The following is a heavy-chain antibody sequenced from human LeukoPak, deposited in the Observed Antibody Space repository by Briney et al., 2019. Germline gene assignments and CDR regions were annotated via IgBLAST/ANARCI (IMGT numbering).Heavy chain of an antibody. J-gene: IGHJ4*02. CDR3: AKSRRGSQGIDY. Sequence: PGGSLRLSCAASGFTFDDYGMSWVRQAPGKGLEWVSAISGSGGSTYYADSVKGRFTISRDNSKNTLYLQMNNLSAEDTAVYYCAKSRRGSQGIDYWGQGTLVTVSS. CDR2: ISGSGGST. CDR1: GFTFDDYG. V-gene: IGHV3-23*01. D-gene: IGHD1-26*01.